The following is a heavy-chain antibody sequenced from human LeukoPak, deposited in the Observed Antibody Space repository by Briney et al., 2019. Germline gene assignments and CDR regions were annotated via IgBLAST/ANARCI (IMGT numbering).Heavy chain of an antibody. Sequence: SETLCLTCTVSGGSISSYYWSWIRQPPGKGLEWFGYIYDSGTTNYNPSLKSRVTISVDTSKNQFSLRLSSVTAADTAVYYCARDLYSSRTNEAFVIWGQGTMVTVSS. CDR2: IYDSGTT. V-gene: IGHV4-59*12. D-gene: IGHD6-13*01. J-gene: IGHJ3*02. CDR1: GGSISSYY. CDR3: ARDLYSSRTNEAFVI.